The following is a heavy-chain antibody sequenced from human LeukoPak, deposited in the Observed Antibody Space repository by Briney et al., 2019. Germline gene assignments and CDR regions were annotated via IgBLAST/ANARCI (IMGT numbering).Heavy chain of an antibody. V-gene: IGHV3-30*02. CDR3: AREVDIVETDAFDI. Sequence: GGSLRLSCAASGFIFSNYGMHWVSQAPGKGPEWVAFIRYDGSDKYYVDSVKDRFTISRDNSKNTLYLQMNSLRAEDTAVYYCAREVDIVETDAFDIWGQGTMVTVSS. CDR2: IRYDGSDK. D-gene: IGHD5-12*01. CDR1: GFIFSNYG. J-gene: IGHJ3*02.